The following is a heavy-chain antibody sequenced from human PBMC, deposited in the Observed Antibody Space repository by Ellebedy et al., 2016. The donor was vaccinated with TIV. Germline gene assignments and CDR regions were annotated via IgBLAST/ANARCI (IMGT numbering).Heavy chain of an antibody. Sequence: GESLKISCAASGIPFSSSGMHWVRQAPGKGLEWVAIIWFDGSNEYYADSVQGRSTLSRDNSKNTLYLQMNSLGAEDTAVFSCVRDPVGVGPAFDIWGQGTMVTVSS. D-gene: IGHD4-23*01. CDR3: VRDPVGVGPAFDI. CDR1: GIPFSSSG. J-gene: IGHJ3*02. CDR2: IWFDGSNE. V-gene: IGHV3-33*01.